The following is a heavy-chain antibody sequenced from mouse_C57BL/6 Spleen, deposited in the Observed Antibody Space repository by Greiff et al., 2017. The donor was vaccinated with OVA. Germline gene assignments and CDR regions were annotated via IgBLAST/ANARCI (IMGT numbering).Heavy chain of an antibody. CDR2: IYPGSGST. V-gene: IGHV1-55*01. Sequence: QVQLQQPGAELVKPGASVKMSCKASGYTFTSYWITWGKQRPGQGLGWIGDIYPGSGSTNYNEKFKSKATLTVDTSSSTAYMQLSSLTSEDSAVYYCARGYYYGSRTEYFDVWGTGTTVTVSS. CDR3: ARGYYYGSRTEYFDV. J-gene: IGHJ1*03. CDR1: GYTFTSYW. D-gene: IGHD1-1*01.